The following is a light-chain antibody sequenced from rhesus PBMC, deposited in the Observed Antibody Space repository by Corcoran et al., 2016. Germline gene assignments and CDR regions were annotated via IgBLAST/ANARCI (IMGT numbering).Light chain of an antibody. V-gene: IGKV1-94*01. CDR2: AAS. J-gene: IGKJ1*01. CDR3: LPDYTTPSP. Sequence: DIQMTQSPSSLSASVGDRVTVTCRASQGINKELSWYQQKPGKAPTLLNYAASSLQAGVSSRFSGRGSGTDYTLTISSLQPEDVATYFCLPDYTTPSPFGHGTKVEIK. CDR1: QGINKE.